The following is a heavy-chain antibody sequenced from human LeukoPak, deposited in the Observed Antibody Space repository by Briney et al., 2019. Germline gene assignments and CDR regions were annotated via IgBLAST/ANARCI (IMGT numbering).Heavy chain of an antibody. CDR3: ARMDRRSSYWFDP. J-gene: IGHJ5*02. CDR2: LTGDGNT. Sequence: QTGGSLRLSCAASGFTFTSYAMSWVRQAPGKGLEWVSVLTGDGNTYYADSVKGRFTNSRDDSKSTLFLQMNSLRAEDTAVYYCARMDRRSSYWFDPWGQGTLVTVSS. D-gene: IGHD6-6*01. CDR1: GFTFTSYA. V-gene: IGHV3-23*01.